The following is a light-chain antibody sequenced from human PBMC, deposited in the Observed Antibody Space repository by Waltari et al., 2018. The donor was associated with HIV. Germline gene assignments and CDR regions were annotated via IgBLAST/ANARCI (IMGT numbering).Light chain of an antibody. CDR2: EVN. J-gene: IGLJ2*01. CDR3: SSYAGRDSRVV. V-gene: IGLV2-8*01. CDR1: GSAIGPYNY. Sequence: QSALTQPPSASGSPGQSVTTSCTGTGSAIGPYNYVSCYQQHPGKAPKPMIIEVNKRPSGVPDRFSGAKSGSVASLTVSGLQDDDEADYYCSSYAGRDSRVVFGGGTKLTVL.